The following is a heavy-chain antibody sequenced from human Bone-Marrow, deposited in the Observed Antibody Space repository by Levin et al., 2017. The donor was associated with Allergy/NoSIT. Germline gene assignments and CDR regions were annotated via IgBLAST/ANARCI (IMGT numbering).Heavy chain of an antibody. CDR1: GFTFSRYS. J-gene: IGHJ4*02. CDR3: AREDNLNAKRALDY. Sequence: QPGGSLRLSCAASGFTFSRYSMHWVRQAPGKGLEWVSYIISSSTTIDYADSVKGRFTISRDNAKNSLYLQMNSLRDEDTAVYYCAREDNLNAKRALDYWGQGTLVTVSS. D-gene: IGHD1-20*01. CDR2: IISSSTTI. V-gene: IGHV3-48*02.